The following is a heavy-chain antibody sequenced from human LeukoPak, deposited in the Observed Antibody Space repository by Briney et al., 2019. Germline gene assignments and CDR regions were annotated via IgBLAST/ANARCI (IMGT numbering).Heavy chain of an antibody. Sequence: GGSLRLSCAASGFPFSASAMTWVRQAPGKGLEWVSVISARGETTYYADSVKGRFSISRDNSKNTLYLQMNSLRDEDTAIYFCASPNSPRAVSHSGSWYYFDYWGQGTLVTVSS. V-gene: IGHV3-23*01. CDR1: GFPFSASA. CDR2: ISARGETT. CDR3: ASPNSPRAVSHSGSWYYFDY. D-gene: IGHD6-6*01. J-gene: IGHJ4*02.